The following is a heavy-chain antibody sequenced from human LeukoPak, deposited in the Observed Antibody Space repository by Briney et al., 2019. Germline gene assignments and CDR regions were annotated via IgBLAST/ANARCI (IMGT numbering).Heavy chain of an antibody. D-gene: IGHD6-13*01. CDR1: GFTLSSYW. V-gene: IGHV3-7*04. CDR2: IKQDGSEQ. J-gene: IGHJ4*02. Sequence: GGSLRLSCAASGFTLSSYWMNWVRQAPGKGVEGVANIKQDGSEQYYVDSVKGRFTVSRDNAKNSLYLQMNSLRVEDTPVYYCARAQLAWDAANWGQGTLVTVSS. CDR3: ARAQLAWDAAN.